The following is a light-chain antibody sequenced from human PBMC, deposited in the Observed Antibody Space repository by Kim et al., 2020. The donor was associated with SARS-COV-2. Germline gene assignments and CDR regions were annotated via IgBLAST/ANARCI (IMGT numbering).Light chain of an antibody. CDR1: SSDVGAYKY. J-gene: IGLJ1*01. CDR3: SSYARSSSYV. V-gene: IGLV2-14*04. CDR2: DVS. Sequence: QSITISGTGTSSDVGAYKYVSWYQQHPVKAPELMSFDVSERPSGISNRFSGSKAGNTASLTISGLQAEDEADYYCSSYARSSSYVFGTGTKVTVL.